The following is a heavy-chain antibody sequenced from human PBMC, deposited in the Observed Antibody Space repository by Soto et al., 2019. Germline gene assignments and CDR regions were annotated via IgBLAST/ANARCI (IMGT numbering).Heavy chain of an antibody. D-gene: IGHD3-3*01. CDR2: ISSSSSTI. CDR1: GFTFSSYS. CDR3: ARAGRFLEWLLPGYYYGMDV. Sequence: EVQLVESGGGLVQPGGSLRLSCAASGFTFSSYSMNWVRQAPGKGLEWVSYISSSSSTIYYADSVKGRFTISRDNAKNSLYLQMNSLRDEDTAVYYCARAGRFLEWLLPGYYYGMDVWGQGTTVTVSS. J-gene: IGHJ6*02. V-gene: IGHV3-48*02.